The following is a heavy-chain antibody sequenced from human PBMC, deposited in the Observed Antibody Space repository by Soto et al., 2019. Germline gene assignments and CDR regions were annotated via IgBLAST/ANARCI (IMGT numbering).Heavy chain of an antibody. D-gene: IGHD3-9*01. V-gene: IGHV1-18*01. J-gene: IGHJ6*03. CDR2: ISAYNGNT. CDR3: AREKDYDILTGTHMDV. Sequence: ASVKVSCKASGYTFTSYGISWVRQAPGQGLEWMGWISAYNGNTNYAQKLQGRVTMTTDTPTSTAYMELRSLRSDDTAVYYCAREKDYDILTGTHMDVWGKGTTVTVSS. CDR1: GYTFTSYG.